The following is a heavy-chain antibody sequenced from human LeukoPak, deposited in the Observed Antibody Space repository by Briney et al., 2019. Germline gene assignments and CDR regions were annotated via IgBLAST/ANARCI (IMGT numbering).Heavy chain of an antibody. Sequence: QPGGSLTLSCAASGFTFDTYSMTWVRQAPGKGLEWISHISAASHGIYYAASVKGRFTISRDNAKNSVFLQMTSLRPDDTAVYYCARHSGGTYYVNFDPWGQGTLVTVSS. CDR3: ARHSGGTYYVNFDP. V-gene: IGHV3-48*01. CDR2: ISAASHGI. J-gene: IGHJ5*02. D-gene: IGHD1-26*01. CDR1: GFTFDTYS.